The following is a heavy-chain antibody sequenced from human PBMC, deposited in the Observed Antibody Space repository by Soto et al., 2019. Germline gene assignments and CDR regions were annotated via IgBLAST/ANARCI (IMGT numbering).Heavy chain of an antibody. CDR2: ISAYNGNT. V-gene: IGHV1-18*01. Sequence: EASVKVSCKASGYTFTSYGISWVRQAPGQGLEWMGWISAYNGNTNYAQKLQGRVTMTTDTSTSTAYMELRSLRSDDTAVYYCARDLLGSWYRAGSGWFDPWGQGTLVTVSS. CDR3: ARDLLGSWYRAGSGWFDP. D-gene: IGHD6-13*01. CDR1: GYTFTSYG. J-gene: IGHJ5*02.